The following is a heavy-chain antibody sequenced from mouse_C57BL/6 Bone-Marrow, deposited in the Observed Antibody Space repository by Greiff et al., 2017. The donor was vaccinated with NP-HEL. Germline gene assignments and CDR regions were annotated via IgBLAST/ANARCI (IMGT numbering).Heavy chain of an antibody. CDR3: ARHRLGRGFAY. V-gene: IGHV5-6*01. CDR1: GFTFSSYG. Sequence: EVKLMESGGDLVKPGGSLKLSCAASGFTFSSYGMSWVRQTPDKRLEWVATISSGGSYTYYLDSVKGRFTISRDNAKNTLYLQMSSLKSEDTAMYYCARHRLGRGFAYWGQGTLVTVSA. D-gene: IGHD4-1*01. J-gene: IGHJ3*01. CDR2: ISSGGSYT.